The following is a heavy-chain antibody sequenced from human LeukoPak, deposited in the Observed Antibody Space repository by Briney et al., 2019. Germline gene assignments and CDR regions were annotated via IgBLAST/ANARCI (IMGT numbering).Heavy chain of an antibody. Sequence: SETLSLTCTVSGGSINGGNYYWTWLRQPAGKGLEWIGRISPSGSTNHTPSLTSRVTISVDTSKNQFSLKLNFVTAADTAVYYCARGNTALGYWGQGTLVTVSS. CDR3: ARGNTALGY. D-gene: IGHD2-2*02. J-gene: IGHJ4*02. CDR2: ISPSGST. CDR1: GGSINGGNYY. V-gene: IGHV4-61*02.